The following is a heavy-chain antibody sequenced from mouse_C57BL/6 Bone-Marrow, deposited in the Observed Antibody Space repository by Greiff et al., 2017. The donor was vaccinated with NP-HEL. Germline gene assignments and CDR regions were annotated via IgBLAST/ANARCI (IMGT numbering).Heavy chain of an antibody. V-gene: IGHV1-50*01. CDR1: GYTFTSYW. Sequence: VQLQQPGAELVKPGASVKLSCKASGYTFTSYWMQWVNQRPGQGLEWIGEIDPSDSYTNYNQKFKGKATLTVDTSSSTAYMQLSSLTSEDSAVYYCARGDYDYYWGQGTLVTVSA. J-gene: IGHJ3*01. CDR2: IDPSDSYT. CDR3: ARGDYDYY. D-gene: IGHD2-4*01.